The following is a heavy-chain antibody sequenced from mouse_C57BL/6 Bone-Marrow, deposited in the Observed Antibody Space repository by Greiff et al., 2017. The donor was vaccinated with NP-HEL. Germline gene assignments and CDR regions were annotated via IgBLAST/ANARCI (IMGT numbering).Heavy chain of an antibody. V-gene: IGHV1-20*01. Sequence: EVQLQESGPELVKPGDSVKISCKASGYSFTGYFMNWVMQSHGKSLEWIGRINPYNGDTFYNQKFKGKATLTVDKSSSTAHMELRSLTSEDSAVYYCARGDDYPSFDVWGTGTTVTVSS. J-gene: IGHJ1*03. CDR3: ARGDDYPSFDV. CDR2: INPYNGDT. D-gene: IGHD2-4*01. CDR1: GYSFTGYF.